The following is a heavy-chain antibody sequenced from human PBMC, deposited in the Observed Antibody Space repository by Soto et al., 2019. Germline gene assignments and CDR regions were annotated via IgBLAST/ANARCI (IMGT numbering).Heavy chain of an antibody. V-gene: IGHV4-4*07. J-gene: IGHJ4*02. CDR1: GVTITSYY. CDR2: IYSSGST. D-gene: IGHD6-13*01. CDR3: ARENILTAAAGQRDFEG. Sequence: WETLSLTCTFSGVTITSYYWSCIRHPAGKGLEWIGRIYSSGSTNYNPSLNSRVIMSVDTSQNQFSLNLSSVTAADTAKYYCARENILTAAAGQRDFEGWGQGTLVIVSS.